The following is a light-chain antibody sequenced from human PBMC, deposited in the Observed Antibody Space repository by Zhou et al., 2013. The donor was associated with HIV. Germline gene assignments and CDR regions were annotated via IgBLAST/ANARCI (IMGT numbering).Light chain of an antibody. CDR1: QSLVFSDGNTY. CDR2: KVS. CDR3: MQVRQTPWT. Sequence: EVVMTQSPLSLPVTLGQPASISCRSSQSLVFSDGNTYLSWFQQRPGQSPRRLFYKVSDRASGVPDRFSGSGSGTDFTLKISRVEAEDVGVYYCMQVRQTPWTFGQGTKVEIK. V-gene: IGKV2-30*01. J-gene: IGKJ1*01.